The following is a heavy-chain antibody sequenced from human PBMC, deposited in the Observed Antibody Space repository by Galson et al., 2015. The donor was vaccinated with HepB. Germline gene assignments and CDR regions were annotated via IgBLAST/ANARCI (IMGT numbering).Heavy chain of an antibody. D-gene: IGHD4-17*01. CDR1: GFTFTSSA. Sequence: SVKVSCKASGFTFTSSAMQWVRQARGQRLEWIGWIVVGSGNTNYAQKFQERVTITRDMSTSTAYMALSSLRSEDTAVYYCAADGDYGDYGYYGMDVWGQGTTVTVSS. CDR3: AADGDYGDYGYYGMDV. CDR2: IVVGSGNT. V-gene: IGHV1-58*02. J-gene: IGHJ6*02.